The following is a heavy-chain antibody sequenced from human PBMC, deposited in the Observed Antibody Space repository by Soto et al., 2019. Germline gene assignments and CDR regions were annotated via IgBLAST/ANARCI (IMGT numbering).Heavy chain of an antibody. D-gene: IGHD1-26*01. CDR2: ISYDGSHA. Sequence: QVQLVDSGGGVVQPGRSLRLSCAASGFTFTTYGMHWVRRAPGKGLEWVAVISYDGSHAYYADSVKGRFTISRDKSKNTLYLQFNSLRAEDTAVYYCAKERTYSVASGFDYWGRGTLVTVSS. J-gene: IGHJ4*02. V-gene: IGHV3-30*18. CDR1: GFTFTTYG. CDR3: AKERTYSVASGFDY.